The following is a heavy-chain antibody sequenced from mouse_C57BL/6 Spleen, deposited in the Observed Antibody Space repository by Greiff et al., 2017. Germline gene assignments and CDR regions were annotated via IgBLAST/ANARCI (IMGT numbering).Heavy chain of an antibody. CDR3: ARVVYGSSLYYAMDY. J-gene: IGHJ4*01. V-gene: IGHV3-6*01. Sequence: VQVVESGPGLVKPSQSLSLTCSVTGYSITSGYYWNWIRQFPGNKLEWMGYISYDGSNNYNPSLKNRISITRDTSKNQFFLKLNSVTTEDTATYYCARVVYGSSLYYAMDYWGQGTSVTVSS. D-gene: IGHD1-1*01. CDR2: ISYDGSN. CDR1: GYSITSGYY.